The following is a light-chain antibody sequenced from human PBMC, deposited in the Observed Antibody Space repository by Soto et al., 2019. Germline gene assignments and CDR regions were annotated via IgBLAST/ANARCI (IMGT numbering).Light chain of an antibody. J-gene: IGLJ1*01. CDR2: DVS. Sequence: QSALTQPASVSGSPGQPITLSCTGTSSDVAGYNYVSWYQQHPGKAPKHMIYDVSNRPSGVTDRFSGSKSGNTASLTISGLHAVDEADYYCSSYTSSSTRLYVVGTGTKLTVL. V-gene: IGLV2-14*01. CDR3: SSYTSSSTRLYV. CDR1: SSDVAGYNY.